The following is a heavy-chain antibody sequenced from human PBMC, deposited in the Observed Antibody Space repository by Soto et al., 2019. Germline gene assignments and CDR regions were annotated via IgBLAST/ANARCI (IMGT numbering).Heavy chain of an antibody. D-gene: IGHD2-2*01. CDR2: IYYSGST. J-gene: IGHJ5*02. V-gene: IGHV4-30-4*01. CDR1: GGSISSGDYY. Sequence: PSETLSLTCTVSGGSISSGDYYWSWIRQPPGKGLEWIGYIYYSGSTYYNPSLKSRVTISVDTSKNQFSLKLSSVTAADTAVYYCARSTRLPAAPQSWFDPWGQGTLVTVSS. CDR3: ARSTRLPAAPQSWFDP.